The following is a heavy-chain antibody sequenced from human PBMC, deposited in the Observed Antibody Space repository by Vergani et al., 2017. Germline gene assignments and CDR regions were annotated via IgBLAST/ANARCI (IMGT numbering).Heavy chain of an antibody. Sequence: QVQLVQSGAEVKKPGASVKVSCKASGYTFTSYYMHWVRQAPGQGLEWMGIINPSGGSTSYAQKFQGRVTMTRDTSTSTVYMELSSLRSEDTAVYYCARVMAPYDSSGIYHLDAFDIWGQGTMVTVSS. CDR1: GYTFTSYY. CDR2: INPSGGST. V-gene: IGHV1-46*01. J-gene: IGHJ3*02. D-gene: IGHD3-22*01. CDR3: ARVMAPYDSSGIYHLDAFDI.